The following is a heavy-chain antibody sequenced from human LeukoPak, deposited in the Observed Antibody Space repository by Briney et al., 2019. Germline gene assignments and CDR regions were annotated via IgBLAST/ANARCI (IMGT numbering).Heavy chain of an antibody. J-gene: IGHJ4*02. Sequence: GGSLRLSCAASGFTFSSYSTNWVRRAPGKGLEWVSYISSSSSTIYYAASVKGRFTISRDNAKNSLYLQMNSLRAEDTAVYYCARDGQQLVCAHWGQGTLVTVSS. V-gene: IGHV3-48*01. D-gene: IGHD6-13*01. CDR1: GFTFSSYS. CDR3: ARDGQQLVCAH. CDR2: ISSSSSTI.